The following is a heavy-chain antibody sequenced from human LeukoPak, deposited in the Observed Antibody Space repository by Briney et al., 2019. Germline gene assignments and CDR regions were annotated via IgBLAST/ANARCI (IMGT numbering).Heavy chain of an antibody. CDR3: ATYCSSASCYKV. J-gene: IGHJ4*02. CDR1: GLTLSSYY. CDR2: IRQDGSEK. D-gene: IGHD2-2*02. Sequence: GGSLRLSCVASGLTLSSYYMTWVRQAPGKGPEWVANIRQDGSEKYYVDSVKGRFTISRDNAKNSLYLQMNNLRAEDTAVYYCATYCSSASCYKVWGQGTLVTVSS. V-gene: IGHV3-7*01.